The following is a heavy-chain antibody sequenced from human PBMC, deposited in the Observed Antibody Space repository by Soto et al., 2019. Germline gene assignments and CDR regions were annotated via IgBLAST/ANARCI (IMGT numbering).Heavy chain of an antibody. J-gene: IGHJ4*02. Sequence: QVQLVQSGAEVKKPGASVKVSCKASGYTFSDYYMHWLRQAPGQGLEWMGWINPHSGGTNYAQKFQGRVTMTRDTSISTAYMELTSLTSDDTAMYYCARRSSGWSDYWGQGTLVTVSS. CDR2: INPHSGGT. CDR1: GYTFSDYY. CDR3: ARRSSGWSDY. V-gene: IGHV1-2*02. D-gene: IGHD6-19*01.